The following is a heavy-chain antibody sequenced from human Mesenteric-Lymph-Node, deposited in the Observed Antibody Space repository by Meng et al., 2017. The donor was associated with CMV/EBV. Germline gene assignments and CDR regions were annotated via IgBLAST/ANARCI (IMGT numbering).Heavy chain of an antibody. D-gene: IGHD3-16*01. Sequence: GGSLRLSCAASGFTFSSYWMHWVRQAPGKGLMWVSRINTDMTNTNYVDSAKGRFTISRDNAKNTLYLQMNSLRAEDTAVYYCARAGGGPGGFDYWGQGALVTVS. CDR1: GFTFSSYW. CDR3: ARAGGGPGGFDY. J-gene: IGHJ4*02. V-gene: IGHV3-74*01. CDR2: INTDMTNT.